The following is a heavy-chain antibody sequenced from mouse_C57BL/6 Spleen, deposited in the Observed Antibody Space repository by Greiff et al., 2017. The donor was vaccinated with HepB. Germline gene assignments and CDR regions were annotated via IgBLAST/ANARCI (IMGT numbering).Heavy chain of an antibody. D-gene: IGHD2-1*01. CDR2: ISSGSSTI. Sequence: EVKLMESGGGLVKPGGSLKLSCAASGFTFSDYGMHWVRQAPEKGLEWVAYISSGSSTIYYADTVKGRFTISRDNAKNTLFLQRTSLRSEDTAMYNYARGGNHYYAMDYWGQGTSVTVSS. J-gene: IGHJ4*01. V-gene: IGHV5-17*01. CDR1: GFTFSDYG. CDR3: ARGGNHYYAMDY.